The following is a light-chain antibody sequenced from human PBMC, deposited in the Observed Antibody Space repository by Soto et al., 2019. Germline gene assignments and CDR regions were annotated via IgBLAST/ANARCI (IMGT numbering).Light chain of an antibody. CDR3: QQRSNWPQLT. V-gene: IGKV3-11*01. CDR1: QSVSSF. CDR2: DAS. J-gene: IGKJ4*01. Sequence: EIVLTQSPATLSLSPGERATLSCRASQSVSSFLAWFQQKPGRAPRLLIHDASNRATGIPARFSGRGSGTDFTLTISSLEPEDFAVYYCQQRSNWPQLTFGGGTKVEIK.